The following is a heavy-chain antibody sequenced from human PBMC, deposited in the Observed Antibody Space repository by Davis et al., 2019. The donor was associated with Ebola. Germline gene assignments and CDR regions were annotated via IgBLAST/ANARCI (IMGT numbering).Heavy chain of an antibody. J-gene: IGHJ6*04. D-gene: IGHD3-10*01. CDR2: LYHGGGT. V-gene: IGHV4-4*08. CDR3: ASGTVLLWFGELSV. Sequence: SETLSLTCTVSGGYISGYYWSWIRQPPGKGLEWIGNLYHGGGTNYSPSLKSRLTISVDTSKNQFSLKLSSVTAADTAVYYCASGTVLLWFGELSVWGKGTTVTVSS. CDR1: GGYISGYY.